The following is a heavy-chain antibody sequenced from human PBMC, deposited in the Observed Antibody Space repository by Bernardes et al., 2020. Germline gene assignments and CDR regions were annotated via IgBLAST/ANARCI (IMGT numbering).Heavy chain of an antibody. D-gene: IGHD3-16*02. Sequence: GGSLRLSCAASGFTFSSYAMSWVRQAPGKGLEWVSSISISGDSTYYADSVKGRFTISRDNSKDTLFLQMNSLRAEDTAIYFCAKDRPHYDYVWWSYQREIDYWGQGTLVTVSS. CDR1: GFTFSSYA. CDR3: AKDRPHYDYVWWSYQREIDY. V-gene: IGHV3-23*01. CDR2: ISISGDST. J-gene: IGHJ4*02.